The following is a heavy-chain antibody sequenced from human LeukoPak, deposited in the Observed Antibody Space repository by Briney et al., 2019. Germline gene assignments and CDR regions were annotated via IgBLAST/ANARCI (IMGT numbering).Heavy chain of an antibody. CDR1: GYTFTDYY. CDR2: IHPYSGGT. V-gene: IGHV1-2*02. Sequence: ASVTVSCKASGYTFTDYYMHWVRQAPGQGLEWMGWIHPYSGGTNYAQKFQGRVTMTRDTSISTAYMELSTLRSDDTAVYFCARACTSGCSDLDYWGQGTLVTVSS. J-gene: IGHJ4*02. CDR3: ARACTSGCSDLDY. D-gene: IGHD6-19*01.